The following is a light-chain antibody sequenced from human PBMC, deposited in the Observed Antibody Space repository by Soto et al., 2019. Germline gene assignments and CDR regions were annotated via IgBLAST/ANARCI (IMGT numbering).Light chain of an antibody. J-gene: IGKJ1*01. V-gene: IGKV1-5*03. CDR3: KEYNSYWK. Sequence: DIQMTQSPSTLSASVGDRVSITFRASQSISSWLAWYQQKPGKAPKLLIHNASSLESGVPSRFSGSGSGKEFTLTISSLQPDDFGTYYCKEYNSYWKFGQGTKVDIK. CDR1: QSISSW. CDR2: NAS.